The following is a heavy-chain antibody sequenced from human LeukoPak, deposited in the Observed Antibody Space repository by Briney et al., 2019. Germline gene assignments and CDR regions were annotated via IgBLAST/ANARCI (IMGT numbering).Heavy chain of an antibody. Sequence: SETLSLTCTVSGGSVSSGSYYWSWIRQPPGKGLEWIGYIYYSGSTNYNPSLKSRVTISVDTSKNQFSLKLSSVTAADTAVYYRARGHRRWNDPVAVDYWGQGTLVTVSS. J-gene: IGHJ4*02. V-gene: IGHV4-61*01. CDR3: ARGHRRWNDPVAVDY. CDR1: GGSVSSGSYY. CDR2: IYYSGST. D-gene: IGHD1-1*01.